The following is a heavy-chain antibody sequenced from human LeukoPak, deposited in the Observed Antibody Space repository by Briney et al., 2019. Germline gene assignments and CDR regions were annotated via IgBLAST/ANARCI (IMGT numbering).Heavy chain of an antibody. CDR2: IYTSGNT. CDR1: GGSITGHY. D-gene: IGHD2-8*02. CDR3: AKGYFSGSTDRSNWFDP. J-gene: IGHJ5*01. Sequence: PSETLSLTCTVSGGSITGHYWSWLRQPAGKELEWIGRIYTSGNTAYNPSLQSRVTLSVDTSRNELFLTLSSVTAADTAVYYCAKGYFSGSTDRSNWFDPWGQGTLVTVSS. V-gene: IGHV4-4*07.